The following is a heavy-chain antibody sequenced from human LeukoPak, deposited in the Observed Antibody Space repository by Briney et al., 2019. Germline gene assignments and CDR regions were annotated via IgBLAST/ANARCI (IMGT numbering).Heavy chain of an antibody. D-gene: IGHD5-18*01. CDR3: AKDLGVVTAMADALGAFDI. CDR2: ISYDGSNK. V-gene: IGHV3-30*18. J-gene: IGHJ3*02. Sequence: GGSLRLSCAASGFTFSSYGMHWVRQAPGKGLEWVAVISYDGSNKYYADSVKGRFTISRDNSKNTLYLQMNSLRAEDTAVYYCAKDLGVVTAMADALGAFDIWGQGTMVTVSS. CDR1: GFTFSSYG.